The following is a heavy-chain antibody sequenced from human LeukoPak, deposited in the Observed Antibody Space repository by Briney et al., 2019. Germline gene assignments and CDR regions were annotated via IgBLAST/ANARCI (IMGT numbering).Heavy chain of an antibody. V-gene: IGHV3-11*06. CDR2: ISGSGSDT. CDR3: GRSPPGSIDP. J-gene: IGHJ5*02. Sequence: GGSLRLSCAASGFTFSDYYMSWIRQAPGKGLEWVSYISGSGSDTKYADSVKGRFTVSRDNAKNSLYLQMNSLRGEDTAVYYCGRSPPGSIDPWGQGTLVTVSS. D-gene: IGHD1-1*01. CDR1: GFTFSDYY.